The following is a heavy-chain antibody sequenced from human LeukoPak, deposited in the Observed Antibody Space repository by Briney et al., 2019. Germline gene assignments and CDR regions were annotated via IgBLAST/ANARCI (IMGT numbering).Heavy chain of an antibody. Sequence: ASVKVSCKASGYTFTSYGISWVRQAPGQGLAWMGWISAYNGNTNYAQKLQGRVTMTTDTSTSTAYMELRSLRSDDTAVYYCARDYLRGYCSGGSCYPPDYWGQGTLVTVSS. CDR2: ISAYNGNT. J-gene: IGHJ4*02. D-gene: IGHD2-15*01. CDR3: ARDYLRGYCSGGSCYPPDY. CDR1: GYTFTSYG. V-gene: IGHV1-18*01.